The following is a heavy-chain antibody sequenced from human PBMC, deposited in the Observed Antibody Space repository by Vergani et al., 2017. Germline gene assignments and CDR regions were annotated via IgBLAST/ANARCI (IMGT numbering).Heavy chain of an antibody. D-gene: IGHD3-10*01. J-gene: IGHJ3*02. CDR2: IIACNGNT. Sequence: QVQLVPSGAEVKTPGASVQFSCTASGYTFTSYGLSWVRPAPAQGLEWMGWIIACNGNTDYAQKLQGGVTMTTDTSTSTAYMERRSLRSDDTAVYYCARESMVRGEYDAFDIWGQGTMVTVSS. CDR3: ARESMVRGEYDAFDI. V-gene: IGHV1-18*01. CDR1: GYTFTSYG.